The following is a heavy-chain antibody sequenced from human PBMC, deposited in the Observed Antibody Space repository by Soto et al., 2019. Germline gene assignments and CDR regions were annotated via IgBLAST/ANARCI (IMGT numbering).Heavy chain of an antibody. J-gene: IGHJ5*02. CDR2: IIPIFGTA. Sequence: ASVKVSCKASGGTFSSYAISWVRQAPGQGLEWTGGIIPIFGTANYAQKFQGRVTITADESTSTAYMELSSLRSEDTAVYYCARGGEYSSSPFPYNWFDPWGQGTLVTVSS. D-gene: IGHD6-13*01. CDR1: GGTFSSYA. V-gene: IGHV1-69*13. CDR3: ARGGEYSSSPFPYNWFDP.